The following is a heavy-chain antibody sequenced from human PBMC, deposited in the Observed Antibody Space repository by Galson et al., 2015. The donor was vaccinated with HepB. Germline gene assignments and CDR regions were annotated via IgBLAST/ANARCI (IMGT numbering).Heavy chain of an antibody. D-gene: IGHD3/OR15-3a*01. V-gene: IGHV3-48*02. CDR1: GFSFSSYN. J-gene: IGHJ4*02. CDR2: ISSGSSTI. CDR3: ARVAAGTGWHSDS. Sequence: SLRLSCAASGFSFSSYNMNWVRQAPGKGLEWVSHISSGSSTIYCADSVKGRFTISRDNAKNSLYLQMSSLRDEDTAVYYCARVAAGTGWHSDSWGQGTLVIVSS.